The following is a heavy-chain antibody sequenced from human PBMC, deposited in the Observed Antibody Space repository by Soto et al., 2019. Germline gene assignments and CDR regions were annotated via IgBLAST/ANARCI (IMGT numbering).Heavy chain of an antibody. J-gene: IGHJ4*02. Sequence: ASVKGSCKASGYTFTGYYMHWVRQAPGQGLEWMGWINPNSGGTNYAQKFQGWVTMTRDTSISTAYMELSRLRSDDTAVYYCARGARITGTCFDYWGQGTLVTVSS. CDR1: GYTFTGYY. V-gene: IGHV1-2*04. CDR2: INPNSGGT. D-gene: IGHD1-7*01. CDR3: ARGARITGTCFDY.